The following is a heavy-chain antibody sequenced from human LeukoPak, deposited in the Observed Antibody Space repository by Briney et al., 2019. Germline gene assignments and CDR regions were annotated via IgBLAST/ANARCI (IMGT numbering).Heavy chain of an antibody. V-gene: IGHV3-23*01. CDR2: ISGSGGST. J-gene: IGHJ4*02. CDR1: GFTFSSYA. CDR3: AQLRYDY. Sequence: GGSLRLSCAASGFTFSSYAMSWVRQAQGKGLEWVSAISGSGGSTYYADYVKGGFTISRHNSKNTLYLQMNSLRAEDTAVYYFAQLRYDYWGQGTLVTVSS. D-gene: IGHD5-18*01.